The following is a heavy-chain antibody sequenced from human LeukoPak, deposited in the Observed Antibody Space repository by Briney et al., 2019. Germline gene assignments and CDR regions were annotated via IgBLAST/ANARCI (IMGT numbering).Heavy chain of an antibody. Sequence: GGSLRLSCAAAGFTFSSYAMSWVRQAPGKGLEWVSAISGSGGSTYYADSVKGRFTISRDNSKNTPYLQMNSVRAEDTAVYYCAKDLTMIVVVINGYWGQGTLVTVSS. CDR2: ISGSGGST. CDR1: GFTFSSYA. CDR3: AKDLTMIVVVINGY. J-gene: IGHJ4*02. V-gene: IGHV3-23*01. D-gene: IGHD3-22*01.